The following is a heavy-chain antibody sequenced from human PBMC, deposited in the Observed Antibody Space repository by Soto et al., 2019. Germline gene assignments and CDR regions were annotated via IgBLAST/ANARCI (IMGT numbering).Heavy chain of an antibody. Sequence: GGSLRLSCAASGFTFSSYAMHWVRQAPGKGLEWVAVISYDGSNKYYADSVKGRFTISRDNSKNTLYLQMNSLRAEDTAVYYCAREKHQCYDYWGQGTLVTVSS. CDR3: AREKHQCYDY. J-gene: IGHJ4*02. D-gene: IGHD3-10*02. CDR2: ISYDGSNK. V-gene: IGHV3-30-3*01. CDR1: GFTFSSYA.